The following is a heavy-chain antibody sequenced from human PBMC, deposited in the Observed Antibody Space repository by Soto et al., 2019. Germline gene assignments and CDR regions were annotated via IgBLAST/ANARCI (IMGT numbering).Heavy chain of an antibody. CDR3: ASFSQGYCSGGSRPTPFDY. Sequence: SETLSLTCTVSGGSISSGGYYWSWIRQHPGKGLEWIGYIYYSGSTYYNPSLKSRVTISVDTSKNQFSLKLSSVTAADTAVYYCASFSQGYCSGGSRPTPFDYWGQGTLVTVSS. CDR1: GGSISSGGYY. V-gene: IGHV4-31*03. J-gene: IGHJ4*02. D-gene: IGHD2-15*01. CDR2: IYYSGST.